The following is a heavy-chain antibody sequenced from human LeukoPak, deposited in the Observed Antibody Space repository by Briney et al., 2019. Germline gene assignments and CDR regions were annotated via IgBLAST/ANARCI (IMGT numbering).Heavy chain of an antibody. J-gene: IGHJ4*02. CDR2: ISYDGSNK. CDR3: AKGVAAYYYDSSGYYARRGFDGYYFDY. D-gene: IGHD3-22*01. V-gene: IGHV3-30*18. Sequence: GRSLRLSCAASGFTFSSYGMHWVRQAPGEGLEWVAVISYDGSNKYYADSVKGRFTISRDNSKNTLYLQMNSLRAEDTAVYYCAKGVAAYYYDSSGYYARRGFDGYYFDYWGQGTLVTVSS. CDR1: GFTFSSYG.